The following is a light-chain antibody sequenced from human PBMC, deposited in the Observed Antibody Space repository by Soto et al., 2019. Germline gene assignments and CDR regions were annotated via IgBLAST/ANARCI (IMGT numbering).Light chain of an antibody. CDR3: QQYNYYSRT. CDR1: QSISSW. V-gene: IGKV1-5*03. CDR2: KAA. J-gene: IGKJ5*01. Sequence: DIQMTQSPASLSASVGDRFTITCRASQSISSWLAWYQQKPGKAPKLLIYKAASLESGVPSRFSGSGSGTEFTLTISSLQPDDFATYYCQQYNYYSRTFGQGTRLEIK.